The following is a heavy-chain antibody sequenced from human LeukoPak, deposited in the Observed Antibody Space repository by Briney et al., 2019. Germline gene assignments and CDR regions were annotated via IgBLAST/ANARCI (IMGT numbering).Heavy chain of an antibody. CDR2: IYYSGTT. Sequence: PSETLSLTCTVSGGSISSYYWSWIRQPPGKGLEWIGYIYYSGTTNYNPSLKSRVTILVDTSKNQFSLNLSSVAAADTAVYYCARRGIAAAGYDYWGQGTLVTVSS. CDR3: ARRGIAAAGYDY. D-gene: IGHD6-13*01. V-gene: IGHV4-59*08. CDR1: GGSISSYY. J-gene: IGHJ4*02.